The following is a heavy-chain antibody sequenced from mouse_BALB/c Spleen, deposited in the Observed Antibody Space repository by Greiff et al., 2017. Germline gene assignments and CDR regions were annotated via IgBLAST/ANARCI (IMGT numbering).Heavy chain of an antibody. Sequence: EVQLQESGPSLVKPSQTLSLTCSVTGDSINSGYWNWIRKFPGNKLEDMGYISYSGSTYYNPSLKSRISITRDTSKNQYYLQLNSVTTEDTATYYCARYDYDTMAIAMDYWGQGTSVTVSS. CDR1: GDSINSGY. J-gene: IGHJ4*01. V-gene: IGHV3-8*02. CDR3: ARYDYDTMAIAMDY. D-gene: IGHD2-4*01. CDR2: ISYSGST.